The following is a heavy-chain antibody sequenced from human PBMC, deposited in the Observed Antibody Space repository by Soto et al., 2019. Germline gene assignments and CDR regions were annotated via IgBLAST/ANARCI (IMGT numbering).Heavy chain of an antibody. V-gene: IGHV4-39*01. D-gene: IGHD2-21*02. CDR2: IYYSGST. CDR1: GDSSSSRSYY. CDR3: ARQRTSVVTQASFDV. Sequence: SETLSLTCTVAGDSSSSRSYYWGWIRQPPGKGLEWIGSIYYSGSTYNNPSLRSRVSMSIDTSKDQFSLKLKSVTAADTALYFCARQRTSVVTQASFDVWGPGSLLTVSS. J-gene: IGHJ4*02.